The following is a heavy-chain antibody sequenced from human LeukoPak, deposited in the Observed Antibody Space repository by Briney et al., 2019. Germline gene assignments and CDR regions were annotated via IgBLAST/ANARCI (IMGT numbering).Heavy chain of an antibody. CDR3: ARWAIFDAFAI. D-gene: IGHD3-9*01. J-gene: IGHJ3*02. Sequence: GGSLRLSCAASGFTFRSYNMNWVRQAPGKGLEWVSYISSSSSTIYYADSVKGRFTISRDNAKNSLYLQMNSLIDEDTAVYYCARWAIFDAFAIWGQGTMVTVSS. CDR2: ISSSSSTI. V-gene: IGHV3-48*02. CDR1: GFTFRSYN.